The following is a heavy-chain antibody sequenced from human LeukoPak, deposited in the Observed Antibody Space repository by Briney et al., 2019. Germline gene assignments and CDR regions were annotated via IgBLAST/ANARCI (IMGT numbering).Heavy chain of an antibody. CDR2: IGGSGRSI. CDR3: AREVDEGFDN. V-gene: IGHV3-21*01. Sequence: SGGSLRLSCAASGFTFSTYSMNWVRQAPGKGLEWVSSIGGSGRSIYHADSVKGRFTISRDNAKNSLFLQMNSPRAEDTAVYYCAREVDEGFDNWGQGTLVTVSS. CDR1: GFTFSTYS. J-gene: IGHJ4*02. D-gene: IGHD3-9*01.